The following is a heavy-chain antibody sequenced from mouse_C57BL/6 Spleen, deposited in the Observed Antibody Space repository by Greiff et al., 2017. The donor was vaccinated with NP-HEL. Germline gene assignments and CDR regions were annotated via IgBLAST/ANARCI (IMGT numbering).Heavy chain of an antibody. V-gene: IGHV1-42*01. CDR2: INPSTGGT. CDR3: AKYCGCGPWIAY. D-gene: IGHD5-1-1*01. Sequence: EVKLVESGPELVKPGASVKISCKASGYSFTGYYMNWVKQSPEKSLEWIGEINPSTGGTTYNQKFKAKATLTLDKSSSTTYMQLKSLTSEDSAVYYCAKYCGCGPWIAYWGQGTLVTVSA. CDR1: GYSFTGYY. J-gene: IGHJ3*01.